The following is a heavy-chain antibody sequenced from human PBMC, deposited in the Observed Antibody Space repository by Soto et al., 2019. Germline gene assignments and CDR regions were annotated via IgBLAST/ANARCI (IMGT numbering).Heavy chain of an antibody. J-gene: IGHJ4*02. Sequence: QVQLQESGPGLVKPSETLSLTCTVSGGSVSSGSYYWSWIRQPPGKGLEWIGYIYYSGSTNYNPPLKSRGTISGDTSKNQFSLKLSAVTAADTAVYYCARVRYCSGGSCYFSLDYWGQGTLVTVSS. V-gene: IGHV4-61*01. CDR1: GGSVSSGSYY. D-gene: IGHD2-15*01. CDR2: IYYSGST. CDR3: ARVRYCSGGSCYFSLDY.